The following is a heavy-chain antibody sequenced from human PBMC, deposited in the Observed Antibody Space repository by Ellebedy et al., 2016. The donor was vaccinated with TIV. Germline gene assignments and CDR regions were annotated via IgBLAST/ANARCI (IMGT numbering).Heavy chain of an antibody. CDR3: AKNNLSHGDRRFDY. J-gene: IGHJ4*02. CDR2: INPSDGST. D-gene: IGHD2/OR15-2a*01. CDR1: GYKFASYY. Sequence: AASVKVSCKASGYKFASYYIHWVRQAPGQGLLWMGAINPSDGSTRYAQRFQGRLTMTRDTATSTAYMKLSSLRSEDTATYYCAKNNLSHGDRRFDYWGQGTRVIVSP. V-gene: IGHV1-46*01.